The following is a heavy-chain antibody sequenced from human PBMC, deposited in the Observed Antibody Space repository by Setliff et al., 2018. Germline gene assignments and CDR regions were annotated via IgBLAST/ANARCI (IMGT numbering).Heavy chain of an antibody. CDR3: ARRETYYNFWSGYFDY. V-gene: IGHV4-39*07. CDR2: IYYSGST. J-gene: IGHJ4*02. D-gene: IGHD3-3*01. Sequence: SETLSLTCTVSGGSISSSSYYWGWIRQPPGKGLEWIGSIYYSGSTYYNPSLKSRVTISVDTSKNQFSLKLGSVTAADTAVYYCARRETYYNFWSGYFDYWGQGTLVTVSS. CDR1: GGSISSSSYY.